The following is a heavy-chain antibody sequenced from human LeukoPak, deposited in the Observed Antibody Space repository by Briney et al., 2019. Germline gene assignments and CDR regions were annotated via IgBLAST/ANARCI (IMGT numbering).Heavy chain of an antibody. Sequence: SETLSLTCAVYGGSFSGYYWSWIRQPPGKGLEWIGEINHSGSTNYNPSLKSRVTISVDTSKNQFSLKLSSVTAADTAVYYCARDNNLVLGLFSACNWFDPWGQGTLVTVSS. CDR3: ARDNNLVLGLFSACNWFDP. D-gene: IGHD2-8*02. CDR2: INHSGST. J-gene: IGHJ5*02. CDR1: GGSFSGYY. V-gene: IGHV4-34*01.